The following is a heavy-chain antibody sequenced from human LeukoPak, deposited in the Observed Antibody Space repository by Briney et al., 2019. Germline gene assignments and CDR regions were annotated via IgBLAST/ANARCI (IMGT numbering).Heavy chain of an antibody. V-gene: IGHV4-61*01. Sequence: NPSETLSLTCTVSGGSVSSGSYYWSWIRQPPGKGLEWIGYIYYSGSTNYNPSLKSRVTISVDTSKNQFSLKLSSVTAADTAVYYCARGGDILTGYYLYYFDYWGQGTLVTVSS. CDR3: ARGGDILTGYYLYYFDY. J-gene: IGHJ4*02. CDR1: GGSVSSGSYY. D-gene: IGHD3-9*01. CDR2: IYYSGST.